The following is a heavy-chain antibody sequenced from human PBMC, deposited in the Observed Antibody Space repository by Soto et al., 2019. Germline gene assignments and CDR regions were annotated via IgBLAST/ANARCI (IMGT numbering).Heavy chain of an antibody. Sequence: QVQLVQSGAEVKKPGSSVKVSCKASGGTFSSYAISWARQAPGQGLEGVGGIIPMFGSANYAQRLQGRVTITADESTYADSTEVRSLRSEDTSVYYCARDRNVALPRVDFFFGMEFWGEGTTVTVSS. J-gene: IGHJ6*02. CDR3: ARDRNVALPRVDFFFGMEF. CDR1: GGTFSSYA. V-gene: IGHV1-69*01. CDR2: IIPMFGSA. D-gene: IGHD2-21*01.